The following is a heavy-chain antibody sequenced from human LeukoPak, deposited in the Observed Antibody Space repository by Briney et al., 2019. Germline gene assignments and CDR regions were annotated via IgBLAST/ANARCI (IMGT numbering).Heavy chain of an antibody. D-gene: IGHD6-19*01. V-gene: IGHV3-64*01. CDR3: ARVGYSSGWYGYYYYYMDV. CDR2: ISSNGGST. CDR1: GFTFSSYA. Sequence: AGGSLRLSCAASGFTFSSYAMHWVRQAPGKGLEYVSAISSNGGSTYCANSVKGRFTISRDNSKNTLYLQMGRLRAEDMAVYYCARVGYSSGWYGYYYYYMDVWGKGTTVTVSS. J-gene: IGHJ6*03.